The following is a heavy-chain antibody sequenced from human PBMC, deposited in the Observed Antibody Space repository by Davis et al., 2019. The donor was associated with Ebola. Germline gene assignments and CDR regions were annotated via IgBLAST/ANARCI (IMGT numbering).Heavy chain of an antibody. D-gene: IGHD6-13*01. CDR2: IIPIFGTA. V-gene: IGHV1-69*05. Sequence: SVKVSCKASGGTFSSYAISWVRQAPGQGLEWMGGIIPIFGTANYAQKLQGRVTMTTDTSTSTAYMELRSLRSDDTAVYYCAREGSSSWYFYGMDVWGQGTTVTVSS. CDR1: GGTFSSYA. CDR3: AREGSSSWYFYGMDV. J-gene: IGHJ6*02.